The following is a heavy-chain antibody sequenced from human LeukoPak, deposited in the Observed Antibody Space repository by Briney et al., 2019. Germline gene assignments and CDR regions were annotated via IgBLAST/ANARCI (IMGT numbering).Heavy chain of an antibody. J-gene: IGHJ5*02. CDR2: INPNSGGT. Sequence: GASVKVSCKASGYTFTGYYMHWVRRAPGQGLEWMGWINPNSGGTNYAQKFQGRVTMTRDTSISTAYMELSRLRSDDTAVYYCARDGLRFLEWLSISNWLDPWGQGTLVTVSS. D-gene: IGHD3-3*01. CDR1: GYTFTGYY. CDR3: ARDGLRFLEWLSISNWLDP. V-gene: IGHV1-2*02.